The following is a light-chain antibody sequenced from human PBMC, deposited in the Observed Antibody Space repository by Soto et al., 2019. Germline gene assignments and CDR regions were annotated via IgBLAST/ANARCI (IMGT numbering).Light chain of an antibody. CDR3: SSYGGSNNYV. V-gene: IGLV2-8*01. J-gene: IGLJ1*01. CDR1: SSDVGGYNY. Sequence: QSVLTQPPSASGSPGQSVTISYTGTSSDVGGYNYVSWYQQHPGQAPKLMIYEVSKRPSGVPDRFSGSKSGNTASLTVSGLQAEDEADYYCSSYGGSNNYVFGTGTKVTVL. CDR2: EVS.